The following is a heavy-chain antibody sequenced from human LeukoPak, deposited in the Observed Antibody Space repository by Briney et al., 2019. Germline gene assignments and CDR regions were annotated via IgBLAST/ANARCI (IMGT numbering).Heavy chain of an antibody. J-gene: IGHJ4*02. CDR2: IKQDGSEK. CDR3: AKDISDSGEYYFDY. Sequence: GGSLRLSCAASGFTFSSYWMSWVRQAPGKGLEWVANIKQDGSEKYYVDSVKGRFTISRDNAKNSLYLQMNSLRAEDTALYYCAKDISDSGEYYFDYWGQGTLVTVSS. V-gene: IGHV3-7*03. CDR1: GFTFSSYW.